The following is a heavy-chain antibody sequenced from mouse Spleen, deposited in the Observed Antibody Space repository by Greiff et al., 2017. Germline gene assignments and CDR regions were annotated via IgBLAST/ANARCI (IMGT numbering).Heavy chain of an antibody. D-gene: IGHD1-1*01. CDR1: GFTFSSYA. CDR2: ISSGGSYT. CDR3: ARHYGSSYPLDY. V-gene: IGHV5-9-1*01. J-gene: IGHJ2*01. Sequence: DVMLVESGGGLVKPGGSLKLSCAASGFTFSSYAMSWVRQTPEKRLEWVATISSGGSYTYYPDSVKGRFTISRDNAKNTLYLQMSSLRSEDTAMYYCARHYGSSYPLDYWGQGTTLTVSS.